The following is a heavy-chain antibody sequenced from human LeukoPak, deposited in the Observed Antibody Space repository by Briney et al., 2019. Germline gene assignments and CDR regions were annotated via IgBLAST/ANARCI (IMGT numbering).Heavy chain of an antibody. CDR1: GGSFSGYY. D-gene: IGHD1-26*01. CDR3: ARGRLRATTGFYYFDY. Sequence: PSETLSLTCVVYGGSFSGYYWSWIRQPPGKGLEWIGEINHSGSTNYNPSLKSRVTISVDTSKNQFSLKLSSVTAADTAVYYCARGRLRATTGFYYFDYWGQGTLVTVSS. CDR2: INHSGST. V-gene: IGHV4-34*01. J-gene: IGHJ4*02.